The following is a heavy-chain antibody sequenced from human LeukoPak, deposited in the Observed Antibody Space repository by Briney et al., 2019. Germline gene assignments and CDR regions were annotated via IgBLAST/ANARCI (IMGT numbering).Heavy chain of an antibody. D-gene: IGHD2-15*01. Sequence: GGSLRLSCAASGFTFSSYAMSWVRQAPGKGLEWVSAISGSGGSTYYADSVKGRFIISRDNSKNTLYLQMNSLRAEDTAVYYCTKGGDIVVVVAATPTPFDYWGQGTLVT. CDR3: TKGGDIVVVVAATPTPFDY. J-gene: IGHJ4*02. V-gene: IGHV3-23*01. CDR2: ISGSGGST. CDR1: GFTFSSYA.